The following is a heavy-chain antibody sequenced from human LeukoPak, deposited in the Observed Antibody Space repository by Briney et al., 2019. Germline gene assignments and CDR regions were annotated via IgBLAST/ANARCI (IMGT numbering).Heavy chain of an antibody. CDR1: GYSFSTYW. CDR3: ARHIGLTTRYLDY. J-gene: IGHJ4*02. Sequence: GESLKISCKGSGYSFSTYWIGWVRQMPGKGLEWMGIIYPRDSDTRYSLSFQGQVTISADKSISTAYLQWSSLKASDTAIYYCARHIGLTTRYLDYWGQGTLVAVSS. CDR2: IYPRDSDT. V-gene: IGHV5-51*01. D-gene: IGHD4/OR15-4a*01.